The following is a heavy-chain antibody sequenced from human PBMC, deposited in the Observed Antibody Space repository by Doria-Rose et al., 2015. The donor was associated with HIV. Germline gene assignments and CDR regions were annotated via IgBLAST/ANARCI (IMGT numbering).Heavy chain of an antibody. CDR1: GFTFSRYS. CDR3: ARDHYDSGGYYRD. J-gene: IGHJ4*02. V-gene: IGHV3-21*03. CDR2: ISSSSEYI. Sequence: KPVGSLRLSCAASGFTFSRYSMNWVRQAPGKGLEWVSSISSSSEYIYYVDSVQGRFTISRDNAKNSVYLQMDSLRTEDTAVYYCARDHYDSGGYYRDWGQGTRGTVSS. D-gene: IGHD3-22*01.